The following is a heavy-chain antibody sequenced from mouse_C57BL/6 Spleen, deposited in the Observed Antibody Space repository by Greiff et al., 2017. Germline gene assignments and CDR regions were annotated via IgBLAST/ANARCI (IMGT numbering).Heavy chain of an antibody. V-gene: IGHV2-6-1*01. Sequence: QVQLKQSGPGLVAPSQRLSITCTVSGFSLTSYGVHWVRQPPGKGLEWLVVIWSDGSTTYNSALKSRLSISKDNSKSQVFLKMNSLQTDDTAMYYCARQYGNSYAMDYWGQGTSVTVSS. J-gene: IGHJ4*01. CDR3: ARQYGNSYAMDY. D-gene: IGHD2-10*02. CDR2: IWSDGST. CDR1: GFSLTSYG.